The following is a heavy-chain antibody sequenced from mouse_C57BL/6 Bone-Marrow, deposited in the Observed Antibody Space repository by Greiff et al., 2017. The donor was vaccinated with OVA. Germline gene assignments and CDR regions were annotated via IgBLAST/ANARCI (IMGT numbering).Heavy chain of an antibody. CDR3: AREAGNYVMDY. CDR2: IHPNSGST. V-gene: IGHV1-64*01. CDR1: GYTFTSYW. Sequence: VQLQQPGAELVKPGASVKLSCKASGYTFTSYWMHWVKQRPGQGLEWIGMIHPNSGSTNYNEKFKSKATLTVDKSSSTAYMQLSSLTSEDSAVYYCAREAGNYVMDYWGQGTSVTVSS. J-gene: IGHJ4*01. D-gene: IGHD2-1*01.